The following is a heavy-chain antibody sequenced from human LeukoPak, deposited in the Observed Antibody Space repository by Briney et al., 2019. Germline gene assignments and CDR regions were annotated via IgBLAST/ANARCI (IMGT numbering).Heavy chain of an antibody. J-gene: IGHJ4*02. Sequence: GGSLRLSCAAPGFNFSYYSMNWVRQAPGKGLQLVSSISSGSSYIYYADSVKGRFTISRDNAKNSLYPQMNSLRAEDTAVYYCARDQGSDWSLPFDYWGQGTLVTVSS. CDR3: ARDQGSDWSLPFDY. D-gene: IGHD6-19*01. CDR2: ISSGSSYI. CDR1: GFNFSYYS. V-gene: IGHV3-21*01.